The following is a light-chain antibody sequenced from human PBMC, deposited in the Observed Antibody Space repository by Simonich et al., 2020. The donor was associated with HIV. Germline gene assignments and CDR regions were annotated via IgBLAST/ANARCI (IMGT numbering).Light chain of an antibody. V-gene: IGKV3D-20*02. CDR2: DAS. CDR3: QQRSNWPPIT. J-gene: IGKJ5*01. CDR1: QSVSSSY. Sequence: EIVLTQSPATLSLSPGERATLSCRASQSVSSSYLAWYQQKPGLAPSLLIYDASSRATGIPDRFSGSGSGTDFTLTISRLEPEDFAVYYCQQRSNWPPITFGQGTRLEIK.